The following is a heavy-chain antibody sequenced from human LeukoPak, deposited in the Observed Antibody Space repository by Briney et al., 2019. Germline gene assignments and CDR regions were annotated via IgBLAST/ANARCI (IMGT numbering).Heavy chain of an antibody. J-gene: IGHJ4*02. CDR3: ARDNGSGYYYDY. V-gene: IGHV4-59*01. Sequence: SETLSLTCTVSGGSISRYYWSWIRQPPGKGLEWIGYIYYSGGTNYNPSLKSRVAISIDTSKNQFSLKLSSVTAADMAIYYCARDNGSGYYYDYWGQGTLVTVSS. CDR2: IYYSGGT. D-gene: IGHD3-22*01. CDR1: GGSISRYY.